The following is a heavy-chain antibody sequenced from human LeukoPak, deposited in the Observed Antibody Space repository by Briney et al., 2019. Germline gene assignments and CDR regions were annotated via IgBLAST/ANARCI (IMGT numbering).Heavy chain of an antibody. J-gene: IGHJ4*02. Sequence: GGSLRLSCAASGFTFDDYAMHWVRQAPGKGLEWVSGITWNSDSIDYADSVKGRFTISRDNAKNSLYLQMNSLRVEDTAVYYCARAHNWKYGTFDYWGQGTLVTVSS. CDR1: GFTFDDYA. CDR2: ITWNSDSI. CDR3: ARAHNWKYGTFDY. D-gene: IGHD1-20*01. V-gene: IGHV3-9*01.